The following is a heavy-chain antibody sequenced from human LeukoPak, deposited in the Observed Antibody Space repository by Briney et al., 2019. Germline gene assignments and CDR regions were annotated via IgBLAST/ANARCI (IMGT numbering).Heavy chain of an antibody. Sequence: GGSLRLSCVVSGFTFSDYAMSWVRQAPGKGLEWVSAISGSGGSTYYADSVKGRFTISRDNSKNTLYLQMNSLRAEDTAVYYCAKGRSWYRHDAFDIWGQGTMVTVSS. CDR3: AKGRSWYRHDAFDI. J-gene: IGHJ3*02. CDR2: ISGSGGST. D-gene: IGHD6-13*01. V-gene: IGHV3-23*01. CDR1: GFTFSDYA.